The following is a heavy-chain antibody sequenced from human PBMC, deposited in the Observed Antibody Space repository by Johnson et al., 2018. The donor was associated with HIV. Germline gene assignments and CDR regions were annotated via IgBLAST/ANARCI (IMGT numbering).Heavy chain of an antibody. Sequence: VQLVESGGGLVQPGGSLRLSCAASGFTVSSNYMSWVRQAPGKGLEWVSVIYSGGSTYSADSVKGRFTISRGNSKNTLYLQMTSLTAEDTAVYYCARGRDSIGDGGAFDIWGQGTMVTVSS. J-gene: IGHJ3*02. V-gene: IGHV3-66*01. CDR2: IYSGGST. D-gene: IGHD3-16*01. CDR3: ARGRDSIGDGGAFDI. CDR1: GFTVSSNY.